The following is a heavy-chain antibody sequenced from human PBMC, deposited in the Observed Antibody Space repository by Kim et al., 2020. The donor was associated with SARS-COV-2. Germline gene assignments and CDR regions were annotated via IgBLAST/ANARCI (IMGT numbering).Heavy chain of an antibody. CDR2: INQHGSEK. Sequence: GGSLRLSCAASGFSFSNHSMTWVHQAPGRGPEWVANINQHGSEKYYVASVGGRFTISRDDAKNSLYLQMNSLRAEDTATYYCARNNAMDVWGQGTTVTVSS. J-gene: IGHJ6*02. CDR1: GFSFSNHS. CDR3: ARNNAMDV. V-gene: IGHV3-7*03.